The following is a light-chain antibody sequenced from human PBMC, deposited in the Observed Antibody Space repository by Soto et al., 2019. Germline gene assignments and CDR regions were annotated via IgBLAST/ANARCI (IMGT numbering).Light chain of an antibody. CDR2: GAS. CDR1: QVTSRY. V-gene: IGKV3-20*01. CDR3: QQYSTSPIS. Sequence: ENVLTQSPGTLSLSPGERATLSSRASQVTSRYLSWYQQRPGQAPRLLIYGASSRATGIPDRFSGSGSGTDFTLTISRLEPEDFAVYYCQQYSTSPISLGQGTRLEIK. J-gene: IGKJ5*01.